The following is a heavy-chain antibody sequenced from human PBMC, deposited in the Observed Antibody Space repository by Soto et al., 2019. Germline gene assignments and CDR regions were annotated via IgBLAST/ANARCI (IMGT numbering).Heavy chain of an antibody. CDR1: GFPFSRYE. J-gene: IGHJ6*02. D-gene: IGHD6-19*01. CDR2: ISDSGTSM. Sequence: GGSLRLSCAASGFPFSRYEMNWVRQAPGKGREWISYISDSGTSMYYADSVKGRFAVSRDNAKNSLYLQMNSLRAEDTAVYYCARDQEVHDSRGHKIRAMDVWGQGTTVTVSS. CDR3: ARDQEVHDSRGHKIRAMDV. V-gene: IGHV3-48*03.